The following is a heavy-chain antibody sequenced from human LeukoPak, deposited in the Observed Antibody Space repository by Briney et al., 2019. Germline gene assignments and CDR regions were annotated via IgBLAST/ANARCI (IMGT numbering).Heavy chain of an antibody. CDR3: ACRDLTSTRSGP. CDR2: ISNDGGGT. J-gene: IGHJ5*02. CDR1: GFIFNNYD. D-gene: IGHD2-2*01. V-gene: IGHV3-23*01. Sequence: GGSLRLSCAASGFIFNNYDLVWVRQAPGKGLEWVSAISNDGGGTTYADFVKGRFSVSRDNSKNTLFLQMNSLKASDTAIYYCACRDLTSTRSGPWGQGTLVTVSS.